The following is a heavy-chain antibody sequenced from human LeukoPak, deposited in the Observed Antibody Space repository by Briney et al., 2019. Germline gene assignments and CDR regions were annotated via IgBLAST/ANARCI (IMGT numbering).Heavy chain of an antibody. V-gene: IGHV5-51*01. CDR3: ARLPGGYDSSGYYYYYYYMDV. CDR2: IYPGDPDT. Sequence: GESLKISCKGSGYSFTSYWIGWVRQMPGKGLEWMGIIYPGDPDTRYSPSFQGQVTISADKSISTAYLQWSSLKASDTAMYYCARLPGGYDSSGYYYYYYYMDVWGKGTTVTVSS. D-gene: IGHD3-22*01. J-gene: IGHJ6*03. CDR1: GYSFTSYW.